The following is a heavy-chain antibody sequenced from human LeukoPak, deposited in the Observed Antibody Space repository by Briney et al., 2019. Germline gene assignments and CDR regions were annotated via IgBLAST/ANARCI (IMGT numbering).Heavy chain of an antibody. Sequence: ASVKVSCKASGYTFTSYYMHWVRQAPGQGLEWMGIINPSGGSTSYAQKFQGRVTMTRDTSTSTVYMELSSLRSEDTAVYYCARGGDVDTAMVTGWFDPWGQGTLVTVSS. D-gene: IGHD5-18*01. CDR2: INPSGGST. V-gene: IGHV1-46*01. J-gene: IGHJ5*02. CDR1: GYTFTSYY. CDR3: ARGGDVDTAMVTGWFDP.